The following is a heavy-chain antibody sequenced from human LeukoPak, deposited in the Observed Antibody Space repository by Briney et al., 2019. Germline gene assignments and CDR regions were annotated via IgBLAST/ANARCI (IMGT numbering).Heavy chain of an antibody. J-gene: IGHJ4*02. D-gene: IGHD4-17*01. CDR2: ISSDGSDK. CDR3: TTILFDYGDYFDY. CDR1: GFXFSSYA. V-gene: IGHV3-30-3*01. Sequence: GRSLRLSCAASGFXFSSYAMEWVRQAPGKGLQWVAFISSDGSDKYYADSVKGRFTISRDNSKNTLYLQMNSLKTEDTAVYYCTTILFDYGDYFDYWGQGTLVTVSS.